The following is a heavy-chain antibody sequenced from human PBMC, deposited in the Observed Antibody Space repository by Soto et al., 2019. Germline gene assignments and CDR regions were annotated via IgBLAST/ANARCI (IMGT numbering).Heavy chain of an antibody. J-gene: IGHJ5*02. CDR3: ARGSIDVLRFLEWSANWFDP. V-gene: IGHV4-59*01. CDR1: GDSISSYY. D-gene: IGHD3-3*01. Sequence: SETLSLTCTVSGDSISSYYWSWIRQPPGKGLEWIGYIYYSGSTNYNPSLKSRVTISVDTSKNQFSLKLSSVTAADTAVYYCARGSIDVLRFLEWSANWFDPWGQGTLVTVSS. CDR2: IYYSGST.